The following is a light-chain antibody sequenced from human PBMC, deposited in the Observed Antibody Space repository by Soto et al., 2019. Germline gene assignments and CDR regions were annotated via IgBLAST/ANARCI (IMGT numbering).Light chain of an antibody. CDR3: SSYGSINIVV. CDR1: SSDVGDYNY. V-gene: IGLV2-8*01. J-gene: IGLJ2*01. Sequence: QSVLTQPPSASGAPGQSVTISCTGTSSDVGDYNYVSWYQQHPGKAPKLIIYEVSKRPSGVPDRFSGSKSGNTAPLTVSGLQAEDDDDYCCSSYGSINIVVFGGGTKLTVL. CDR2: EVS.